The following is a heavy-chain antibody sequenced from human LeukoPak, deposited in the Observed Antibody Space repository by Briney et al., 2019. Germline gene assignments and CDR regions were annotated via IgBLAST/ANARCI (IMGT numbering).Heavy chain of an antibody. J-gene: IGHJ4*02. D-gene: IGHD1-20*01. CDR1: GGTFSSYA. CDR2: IIPIFGTA. Sequence: ASVKVSFKASGGTFSSYAISWVRQAPGQGLEWMGGIIPIFGTANYAQKFQGRVTITTDESTSTAYMELSSLRSEDTAVYYCARVITPQRGSFDYWGQGTLVTVSS. CDR3: ARVITPQRGSFDY. V-gene: IGHV1-69*05.